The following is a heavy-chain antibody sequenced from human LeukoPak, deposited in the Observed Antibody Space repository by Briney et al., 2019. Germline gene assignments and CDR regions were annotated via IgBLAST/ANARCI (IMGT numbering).Heavy chain of an antibody. CDR2: ISSSSSYI. V-gene: IGHV3-21*01. CDR3: ARDIAAAGNNWFDP. CDR1: GFTVSSNY. J-gene: IGHJ5*02. D-gene: IGHD6-13*01. Sequence: GGSLRLSCAASGFTVSSNYMNWVRQAPGKGLEWVSSISSSSSYIYYADSVKGRFTISRDNAKNSLYLQMNSLRAEDTAVYYCARDIAAAGNNWFDPWGQGTLVTVSS.